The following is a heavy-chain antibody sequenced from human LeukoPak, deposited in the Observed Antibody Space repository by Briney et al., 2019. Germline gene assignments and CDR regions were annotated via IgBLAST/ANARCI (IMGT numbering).Heavy chain of an antibody. D-gene: IGHD6-19*01. CDR3: ARDREQWLFDY. Sequence: SETLSLTCTVSGGSISSGDYYWSWIRQPPGKGLEWIGYIYYSGSTYYNPSLKSRVTISVDTSKNQFSLKLSSVTAADTAVYYGARDREQWLFDYWGQGTLVTVSS. CDR2: IYYSGST. V-gene: IGHV4-30-4*01. CDR1: GGSISSGDYY. J-gene: IGHJ4*02.